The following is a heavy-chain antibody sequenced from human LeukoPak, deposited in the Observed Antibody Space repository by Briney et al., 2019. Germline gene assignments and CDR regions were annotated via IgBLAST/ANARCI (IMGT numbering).Heavy chain of an antibody. CDR3: AKVVVPPGDAFEI. V-gene: IGHV3-23*01. D-gene: IGHD2-2*01. CDR2: ISGSGGST. J-gene: IGHJ3*02. CDR1: GFTFSSYA. Sequence: GGSLRLSCAASGFTFSSYAMSWVRQAPGKGLEWVSVISGSGGSTYYADSVKGRFTISRDNSKNTLYLQMNSLRVEDTAVYYCAKVVVPPGDAFEIWGQGTMVTVS.